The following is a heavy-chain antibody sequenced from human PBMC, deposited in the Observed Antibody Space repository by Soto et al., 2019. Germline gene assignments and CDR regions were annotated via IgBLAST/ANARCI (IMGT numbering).Heavy chain of an antibody. V-gene: IGHV1-18*01. Sequence: ASVKVSCKASGYTFTSYGISWVRQAPGQGLEWMGWISAYNGNTNYAQKLQGRVTMTTDTSKSQVVLTMTNMDPVDTATYYCARIGEAALDYFDYWGQGTLVTVSS. CDR2: ISAYNGNT. CDR1: GYTFTSYG. D-gene: IGHD6-6*01. CDR3: ARIGEAALDYFDY. J-gene: IGHJ4*02.